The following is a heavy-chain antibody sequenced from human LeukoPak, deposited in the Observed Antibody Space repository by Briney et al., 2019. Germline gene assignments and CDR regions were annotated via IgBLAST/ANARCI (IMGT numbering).Heavy chain of an antibody. Sequence: ASVKVSCKASGYTFTGYYMHWVRQAPGQGLEWMGWINPNSGSTNYAQKFQGRVTMTRDTSISTAYMELSRLRSDDTAVYYCARAGERLWNYEDWFDPWGQGTLVTVSS. CDR1: GYTFTGYY. J-gene: IGHJ5*02. V-gene: IGHV1-2*02. CDR3: ARAGERLWNYEDWFDP. CDR2: INPNSGST. D-gene: IGHD1-7*01.